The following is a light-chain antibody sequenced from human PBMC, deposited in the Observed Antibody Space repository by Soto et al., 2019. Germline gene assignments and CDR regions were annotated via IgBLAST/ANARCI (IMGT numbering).Light chain of an antibody. CDR1: QSVSSN. Sequence: EVVMTQSPATLSVSPGERATLSCRASQSVSSNLAWYQQKPGQAPRLLIYGASTSATGVPVRFSGSGSGTEFTLTIGSLQSEDFAFYYCQQYDNWPPWTFGQGTKVEIK. CDR3: QQYDNWPPWT. J-gene: IGKJ1*01. CDR2: GAS. V-gene: IGKV3-15*01.